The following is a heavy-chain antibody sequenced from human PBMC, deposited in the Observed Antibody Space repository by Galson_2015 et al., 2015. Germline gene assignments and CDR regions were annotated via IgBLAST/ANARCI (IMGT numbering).Heavy chain of an antibody. CDR3: AKSGFGQWLRAYSDP. V-gene: IGHV3-30*18. J-gene: IGHJ5*02. D-gene: IGHD5-12*01. CDR2: ISYDGSKA. Sequence: SLRLSCAASGFTFSTYGMHWVRQAPGKGLEWVALISYDGSKAYYGDSVKGRFAISRDNSNNMVYLQMNGLRGEDTAMYYCAKSGFGQWLRAYSDPWGQGTLVTVSS. CDR1: GFTFSTYG.